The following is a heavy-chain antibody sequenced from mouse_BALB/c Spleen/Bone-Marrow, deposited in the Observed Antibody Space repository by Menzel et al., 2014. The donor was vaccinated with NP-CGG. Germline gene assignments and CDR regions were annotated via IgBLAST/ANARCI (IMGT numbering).Heavy chain of an antibody. Sequence: QVQLQQSGPQLVRPGASVKISCKASGYSFTNYWMHWVKQRPGQGLEWIGTIDPSDSETRLNQKFKDKATLTVDKSSITAYMQLSSPTSEDSAVYYCARYDYGLDYWGQDLTLPVSS. CDR2: IDPSDSET. V-gene: IGHV1S127*01. D-gene: IGHD2-4*01. CDR3: ARYDYGLDY. J-gene: IGHJ2*01. CDR1: GYSFTNYW.